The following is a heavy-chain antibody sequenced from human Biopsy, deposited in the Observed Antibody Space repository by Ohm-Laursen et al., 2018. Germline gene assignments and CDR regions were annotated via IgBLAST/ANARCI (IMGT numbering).Heavy chain of an antibody. D-gene: IGHD6-19*01. J-gene: IGHJ3*02. V-gene: IGHV4-59*08. Sequence: GTLSLTCTVSGGSISGSPWSWIRQASGKGLEWIGYMSYSRDTNYNPSLKSRITISVDTSKNQFSLKLTSVTAADTAVYYCAKHGSGWTGDDAFHIWGQGTMVTVSS. CDR1: GGSISGSP. CDR3: AKHGSGWTGDDAFHI. CDR2: MSYSRDT.